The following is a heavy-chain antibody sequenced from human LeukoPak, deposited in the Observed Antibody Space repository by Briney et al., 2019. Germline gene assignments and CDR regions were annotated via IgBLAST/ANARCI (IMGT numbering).Heavy chain of an antibody. D-gene: IGHD1-7*01. CDR1: GGSIRSYY. CDR3: AREITGTTWAFDI. V-gene: IGHV4-59*08. J-gene: IGHJ3*02. CDR2: IYYSGST. Sequence: PSETLSLTCTVSGGSIRSYYWSWIRQPPGKGLQWIGYIYYSGSTKYNPSLKSRVTISVDTTKNQFSLRLISVTAADTAVYYCAREITGTTWAFDIWGQGTLVTVSS.